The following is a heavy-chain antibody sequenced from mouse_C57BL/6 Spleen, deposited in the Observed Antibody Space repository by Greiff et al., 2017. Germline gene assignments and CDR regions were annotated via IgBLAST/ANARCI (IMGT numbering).Heavy chain of an antibody. CDR2: IYPGDGDT. D-gene: IGHD2-1*01. J-gene: IGHJ4*01. CDR3: AREGGIYYGPSDAMDY. V-gene: IGHV1-80*01. Sequence: VKLQQSGAELVKPGASVKISCKASGYAFSSYWMNLVKQRPGKGLEWIGQIYPGDGDTNYNGKFKGKATLTADKSSSAAYMQLSSLTSEDSAVYFCAREGGIYYGPSDAMDYGGQGTSVTVSS. CDR1: GYAFSSYW.